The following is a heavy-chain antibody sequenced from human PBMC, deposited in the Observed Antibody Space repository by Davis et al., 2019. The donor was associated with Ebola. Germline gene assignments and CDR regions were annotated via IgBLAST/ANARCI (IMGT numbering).Heavy chain of an antibody. Sequence: MPSETLSPTCTVPGGPTSSYYWSWIRKPPGKGREWTGYIYYSGSTNSNPSLKSRVTMSVDTSKNQFSMKVNSVTAADTAVYYCAIFRGRQQLVDYYFDYWGQGTLVTVSS. CDR2: IYYSGST. D-gene: IGHD6-13*01. V-gene: IGHV4-59*01. CDR1: GGPTSSYY. CDR3: AIFRGRQQLVDYYFDY. J-gene: IGHJ4*02.